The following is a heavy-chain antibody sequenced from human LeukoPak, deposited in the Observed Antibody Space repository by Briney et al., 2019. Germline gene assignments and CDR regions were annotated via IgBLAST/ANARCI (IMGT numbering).Heavy chain of an antibody. Sequence: PGGSLRLSCGGSGFTFSSYAMSWVRQAPGKGLEWVSAISGSGTDTFYANSVKGRFTISRDNPKNTLYLQMNSLRAEDTAVYYCAKPGSVGIATYYFDYWGQGTLVTVSS. D-gene: IGHD6-13*01. V-gene: IGHV3-23*01. J-gene: IGHJ4*02. CDR3: AKPGSVGIATYYFDY. CDR1: GFTFSSYA. CDR2: ISGSGTDT.